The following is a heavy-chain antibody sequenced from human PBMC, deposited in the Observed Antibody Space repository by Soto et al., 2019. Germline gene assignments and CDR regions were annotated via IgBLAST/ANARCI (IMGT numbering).Heavy chain of an antibody. CDR3: AKKGLGSLVPDCNSCACHYGFDI. Sequence: EVQLLESGGGLVQPGGSLRLSCAASGFTFINYAMTWVRQAPGKGLEWVSTISGGGDGTYYADSVKGRFTISIDNSGNTVYFQMISLSAQSPAVYYCAKKGLGSLVPDCNSCACHYGFDIWGQGRMVSVSS. CDR1: GFTFINYA. D-gene: IGHD2-2*01. J-gene: IGHJ3*02. V-gene: IGHV3-23*01. CDR2: ISGGGDGT.